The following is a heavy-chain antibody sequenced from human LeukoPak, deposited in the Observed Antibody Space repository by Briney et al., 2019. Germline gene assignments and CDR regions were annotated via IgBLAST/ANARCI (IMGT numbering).Heavy chain of an antibody. V-gene: IGHV4-34*01. CDR3: ARRVRSWYLYYFDY. Sequence: SETLSLTCAVYGGSFSGYYWSWIRQPPGKGLEWIGEINHSGSTNYNPSLKSRVTISVDTSKNQFSLKLSSVTAADTAVYYCARRVRSWYLYYFDYWGQGTLVTVSS. CDR1: GGSFSGYY. D-gene: IGHD6-13*01. CDR2: INHSGST. J-gene: IGHJ4*02.